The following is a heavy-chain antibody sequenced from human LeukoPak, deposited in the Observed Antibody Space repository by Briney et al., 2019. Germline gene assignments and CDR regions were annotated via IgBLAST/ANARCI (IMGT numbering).Heavy chain of an antibody. CDR3: ARALKVRFGDLLVP. Sequence: GESLKISLKGSGYSFTSYLIGWVRQMPGKGLEWMGIIYPGDSDTRYSPSFQGQVTISADKSISTACLQWSSLKASDTAMYYCARALKVRFGDLLVPWGQGTLVTVSS. J-gene: IGHJ5*02. CDR2: IYPGDSDT. V-gene: IGHV5-51*01. CDR1: GYSFTSYL. D-gene: IGHD3-10*01.